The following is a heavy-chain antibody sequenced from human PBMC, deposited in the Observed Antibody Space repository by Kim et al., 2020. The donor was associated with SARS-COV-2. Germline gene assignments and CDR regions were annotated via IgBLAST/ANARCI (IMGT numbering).Heavy chain of an antibody. V-gene: IGHV1-18*01. CDR3: ATISRFLLQRGFYAMDI. Sequence: ASVKVSCNITGYSFTGYGVNWVRQAPGQGLEWMGWISAYNGQTNYAEKVLGRVLMTTDTLRGTAYMELRGLISDDTGVYYCATISRFLLQRGFYAMDIWGQGTTVTVSS. CDR1: GYSFTGYG. J-gene: IGHJ6*02. D-gene: IGHD3-22*01. CDR2: ISAYNGQT.